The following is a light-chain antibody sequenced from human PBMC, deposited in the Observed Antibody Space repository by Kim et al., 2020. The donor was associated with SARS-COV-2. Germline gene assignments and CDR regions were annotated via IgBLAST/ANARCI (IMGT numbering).Light chain of an antibody. CDR3: QHYSNWPPEELT. CDR1: QSVSSN. V-gene: IGKV3-15*01. J-gene: IGKJ4*01. CDR2: GAS. Sequence: EIVMTQSPATLSVSPGERATLSCRASQSVSSNLAWYQQKPGQAPRLLIYGASTRATGIPARFSGSGSGTEFTLTISSLQSEDFAVYYCQHYSNWPPEELTFGGGTKVDIK.